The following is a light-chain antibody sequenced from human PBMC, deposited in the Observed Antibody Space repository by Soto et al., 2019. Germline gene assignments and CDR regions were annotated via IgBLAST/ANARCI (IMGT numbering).Light chain of an antibody. V-gene: IGLV1-44*01. CDR1: SSNIGDNH. J-gene: IGLJ2*01. CDR2: RNN. Sequence: QSVLTQPPSASGTPGQRVTISCSGSSSNIGDNHGHWYQHLPGTAPKLLIYRNNQRPSGISHRFSGSKSGRTASLSISGLQADDEADYYCCIYTGTGTWIFGGGTKLTVL. CDR3: CIYTGTGTWI.